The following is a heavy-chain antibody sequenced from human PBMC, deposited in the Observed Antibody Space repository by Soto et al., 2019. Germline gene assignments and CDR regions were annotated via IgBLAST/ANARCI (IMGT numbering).Heavy chain of an antibody. D-gene: IGHD2-15*01. CDR2: IYYSGGT. CDR3: ARARWTCIGDSCYGDFDY. Sequence: QVQLQESGPGLVKPSETLSLTCTVSGGSINSHYWSWIRQPPWKRLEWIGYIYYSGGTNYYPSLKSRVTISVYSVKKRFFLILSAVTAADTAVYYCARARWTCIGDSCYGDFDYWGRVTRVTVS. J-gene: IGHJ4*01. CDR1: GGSINSHY. V-gene: IGHV4-59*11.